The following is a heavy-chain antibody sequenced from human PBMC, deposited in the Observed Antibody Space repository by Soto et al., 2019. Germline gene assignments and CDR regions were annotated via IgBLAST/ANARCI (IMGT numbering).Heavy chain of an antibody. CDR1: GFTFSTYS. J-gene: IGHJ4*02. CDR3: ARSPITTIVVAYFDY. CDR2: ISGSSSII. Sequence: EVQVVESGGGLVQPGGSLRLSCEASGFTFSTYSMNWVRQAPGKGLEWVSYISGSSSIIYYADSVKGRFTISRDNAKNSLYLQMNSLRDEDTAVYYRARSPITTIVVAYFDYGGQGSRVTVSS. V-gene: IGHV3-48*02. D-gene: IGHD3-22*01.